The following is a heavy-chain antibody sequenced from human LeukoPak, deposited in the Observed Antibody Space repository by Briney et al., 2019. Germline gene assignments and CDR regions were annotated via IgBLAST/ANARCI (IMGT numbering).Heavy chain of an antibody. V-gene: IGHV4-34*01. J-gene: IGHJ3*02. D-gene: IGHD6-25*01. CDR1: GGSFSGYY. Sequence: SETLSLTCAVYGGSFSGYYWSWIRQPPGKGLEWIGEINHSGSTNYNPSLKSRVTISVDTSKNQFSLKLSSVTAADTAVYYCARHGLGVYSSDLGGLLDRAFDIWGQGTMVTVSS. CDR2: INHSGST. CDR3: ARHGLGVYSSDLGGLLDRAFDI.